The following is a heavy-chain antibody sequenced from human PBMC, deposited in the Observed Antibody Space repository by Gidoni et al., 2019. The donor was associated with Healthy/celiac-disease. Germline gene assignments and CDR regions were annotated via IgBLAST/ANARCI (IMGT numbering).Heavy chain of an antibody. CDR2: ISYDGSNK. CDR3: AKLPIVGATTVDY. J-gene: IGHJ4*02. V-gene: IGHV3-30*18. D-gene: IGHD1-26*01. Sequence: GFSSLLSCAASGFTFSSYGMHWVRQAPGKGLEWVAVISYDGSNKYYADSVKGRFTISRDNSKNTLYLQMNSLRAEDTAVYYCAKLPIVGATTVDYWGQGTLVTVSS. CDR1: GFTFSSYG.